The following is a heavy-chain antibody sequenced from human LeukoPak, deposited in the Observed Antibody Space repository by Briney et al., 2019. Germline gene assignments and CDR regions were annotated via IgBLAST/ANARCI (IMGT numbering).Heavy chain of an antibody. V-gene: IGHV1-18*01. CDR2: ISGYQGST. CDR3: ARSDLGTITAGPFN. J-gene: IGHJ4*02. Sequence: ASVKVSCKASGYTFTSYGITWVRQAPGQGLEWMGWISGYQGSTKYAQNFQGRVTMTIDTSTSTAYMDLRSLRSDDTAIYFCARSDLGTITAGPFNWGQGTLVAVSS. CDR1: GYTFTSYG. D-gene: IGHD5-24*01.